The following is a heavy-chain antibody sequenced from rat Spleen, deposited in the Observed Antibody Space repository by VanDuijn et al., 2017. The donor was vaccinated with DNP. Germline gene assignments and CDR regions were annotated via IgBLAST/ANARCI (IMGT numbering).Heavy chain of an antibody. CDR3: ASGGAGIWFAY. D-gene: IGHD4-2*01. CDR2: ISYSGST. V-gene: IGHV3-1*01. Sequence: EVQLQESGSGLVKPSQSLSLTCSVTGYSITSNYWGWIRKFPGNKMEYIGHISYSGSTNYNPSLRSRISITRDTSKNHFFLHLNSVTTDDTATYYCASGGAGIWFAYWGQGTLVTVSS. CDR1: GYSITSNY. J-gene: IGHJ3*01.